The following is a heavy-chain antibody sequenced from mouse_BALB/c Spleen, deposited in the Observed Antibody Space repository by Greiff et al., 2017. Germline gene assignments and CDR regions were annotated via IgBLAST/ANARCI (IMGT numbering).Heavy chain of an antibody. Sequence: VQLQQSGAELVKPGASVKLSCTASGFNIKDTYMHWVKQRPEQGLEWIGRIDPANGNTKYDPKFQGKATITADTSSNTAYLQLSSLTSEDTAVYYCATGAVVAKGFAYWGQGTLVTVSA. CDR3: ATGAVVAKGFAY. J-gene: IGHJ3*01. CDR2: IDPANGNT. V-gene: IGHV14-3*02. CDR1: GFNIKDTY. D-gene: IGHD1-1*01.